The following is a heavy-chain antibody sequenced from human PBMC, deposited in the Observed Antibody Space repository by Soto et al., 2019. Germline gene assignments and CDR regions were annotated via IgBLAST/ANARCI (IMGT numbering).Heavy chain of an antibody. J-gene: IGHJ5*02. V-gene: IGHV1-3*01. CDR3: ARDDGSSWYLGP. D-gene: IGHD6-13*01. Sequence: ASVKVSCKASGYTFTSYAMHWVRQAPGQRLEWMGWINAGNGNTKYSQKFQGRVTITRDTSASTAYMELSSLRSEDTAVYYCARDDGSSWYLGPWGQGTLVTVSS. CDR1: GYTFTSYA. CDR2: INAGNGNT.